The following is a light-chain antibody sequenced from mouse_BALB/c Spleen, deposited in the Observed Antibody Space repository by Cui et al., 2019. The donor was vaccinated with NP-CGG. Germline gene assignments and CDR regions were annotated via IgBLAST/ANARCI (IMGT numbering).Light chain of an antibody. V-gene: IGLV1*01. CDR1: TGAVTTSNY. CDR3: ALWYSNHWV. J-gene: IGLJ1*01. CDR2: GTN. Sequence: QAVVTQESTLTTSPGETVTLTCRSSTGAVTTSNYANWVQEKPDHLLTVLIGGTNNRAPGVPARFSGSLIGDKAALTITGAQTEDEAIYFCALWYSNHWVFGGGTKLTVL.